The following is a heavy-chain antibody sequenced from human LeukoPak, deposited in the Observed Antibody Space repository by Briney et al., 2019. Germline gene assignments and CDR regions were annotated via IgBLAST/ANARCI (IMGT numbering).Heavy chain of an antibody. Sequence: SEILSLTCAVYGGSFSGYYWSWIRQPPGKGLEWIGEINHSGSTNYNPSLKSRVTISVDTSKNQFSLKLSSVTAADTAVYYCARTTTAHDYWGQGTLVTVSS. V-gene: IGHV4-34*01. CDR1: GGSFSGYY. D-gene: IGHD1-26*01. J-gene: IGHJ4*02. CDR3: ARTTTAHDY. CDR2: INHSGST.